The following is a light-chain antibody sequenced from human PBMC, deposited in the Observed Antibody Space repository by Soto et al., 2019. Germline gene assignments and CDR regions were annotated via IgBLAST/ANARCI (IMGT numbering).Light chain of an antibody. V-gene: IGLV2-14*03. J-gene: IGLJ2*01. CDR3: SSYTATSTRVV. CDR1: SSDVGGYND. CDR2: DVS. Sequence: QSALTQPASVYGSPGPSITISCTGTSSDVGGYNDVSWYQQYPGKAPKVLLYDVSNRPSGVSNRFSGSKSGNTASLTISGLQVEDEADYYCSSYTATSTRVVFGGGTKLTVL.